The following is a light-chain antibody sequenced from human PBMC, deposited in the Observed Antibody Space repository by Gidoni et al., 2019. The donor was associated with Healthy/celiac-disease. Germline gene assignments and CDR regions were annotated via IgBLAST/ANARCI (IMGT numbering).Light chain of an antibody. CDR1: QSVSSN. Sequence: DIVMTQSLATLSVSPVERATLSCRASQSVSSNLAWYQQKPGQAPRLLIYGASTRATGIPARFSGSGSGTEFTLTISSLQSEDFAVYYCQQYNNWPSLTFGGXTKVEIK. CDR2: GAS. V-gene: IGKV3D-15*01. CDR3: QQYNNWPSLT. J-gene: IGKJ4*01.